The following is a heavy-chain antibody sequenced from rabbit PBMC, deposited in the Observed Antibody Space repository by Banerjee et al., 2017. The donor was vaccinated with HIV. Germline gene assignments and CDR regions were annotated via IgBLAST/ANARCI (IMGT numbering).Heavy chain of an antibody. Sequence: QEQLEESGGGLVQPEGSLTLTCTASGFSFSNKYVMCWVRQAPGKGLEWIACINTSSGNTVYATWAKGRFTISKTSWTTVTLQMTSLTAADTATYFCVRGGAGYAGYGYATYLWGQGTLVTVS. V-gene: IGHV1S45*01. J-gene: IGHJ6*01. D-gene: IGHD6-1*01. CDR1: GFSFSNKYV. CDR3: VRGGAGYAGYGYATYL. CDR2: INTSSGNT.